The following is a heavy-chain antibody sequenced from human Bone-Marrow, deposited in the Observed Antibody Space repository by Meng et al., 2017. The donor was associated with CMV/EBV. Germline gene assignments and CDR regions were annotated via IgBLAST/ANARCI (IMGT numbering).Heavy chain of an antibody. V-gene: IGHV3-30*02. Sequence: GESLKISCAASGFTFSSYGMHWVRQAPGKGLEWVAFIRYDGSNKYYADSVKGRFTISRDNSKNTLYLQMNSLRAEDTAVYYCGSQEGGYWGQGTLVTVSS. J-gene: IGHJ4*02. CDR3: GSQEGGY. CDR2: IRYDGSNK. D-gene: IGHD3-16*01. CDR1: GFTFSSYG.